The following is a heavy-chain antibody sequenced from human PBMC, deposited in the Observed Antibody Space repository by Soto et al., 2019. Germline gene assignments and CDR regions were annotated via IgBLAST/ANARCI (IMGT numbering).Heavy chain of an antibody. CDR1: GYAFTTYG. CDR3: ARGRYGDY. J-gene: IGHJ4*02. V-gene: IGHV1-18*01. D-gene: IGHD1-1*01. CDR2: ISAHNGNT. Sequence: QVHLVQSGAEVKKPGASVKVSCKGSGYAFTTYGITWVRQAPGQGLELMGWISAHNGNTNYAQKLQGRVTATRDTSTSTAYMELRSLRSDDTAVYYCARGRYGDYWGQGALVTVSS.